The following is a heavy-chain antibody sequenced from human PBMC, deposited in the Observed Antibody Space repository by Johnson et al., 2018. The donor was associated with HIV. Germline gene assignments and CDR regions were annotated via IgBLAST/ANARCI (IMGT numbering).Heavy chain of an antibody. Sequence: QVQLVESGGGVVQPGRSLRLSCAASGFTFSDHAMHWVRQAPGKGLEWVAVISYDGTNKFYADSVKGRFTISRDNANNSLYLQMNSLRAEDTALYYCARGVRDSSGYPFAFDIWGQGTMVSVSS. CDR2: ISYDGTNK. CDR1: GFTFSDHA. V-gene: IGHV3-30*04. J-gene: IGHJ3*02. D-gene: IGHD3-22*01. CDR3: ARGVRDSSGYPFAFDI.